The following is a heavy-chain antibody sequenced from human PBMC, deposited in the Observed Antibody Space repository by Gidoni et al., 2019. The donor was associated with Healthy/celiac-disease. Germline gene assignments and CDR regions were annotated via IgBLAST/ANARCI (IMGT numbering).Heavy chain of an antibody. CDR2: FDPEDGET. V-gene: IGHV1-24*01. Sequence: QVQLVQSGAEVKKPGASVKVSCKVSGYTLTELSMHWVRQAPGKGLEWMGGFDPEDGETIYAQKFQGRVTMTEDTSTDTAYMELSSLRSEDTAVYYCATDPTGRDYYGSGSYSWGQGTLVTVSS. CDR1: GYTLTELS. D-gene: IGHD3-10*01. CDR3: ATDPTGRDYYGSGSYS. J-gene: IGHJ5*02.